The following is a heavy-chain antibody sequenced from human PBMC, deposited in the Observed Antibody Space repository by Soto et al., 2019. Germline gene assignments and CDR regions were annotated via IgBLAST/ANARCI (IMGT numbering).Heavy chain of an antibody. J-gene: IGHJ5*02. Sequence: QVQLVQSRAEVREPGSSVKVSCKASGGTFSTDAISWVRQAPGQGLEWMGGIIPMFGPANYAREFQGRVTITADESTSTTYLELSSLRSEVTAVYYCAGVRITVTSEGWFDPWGQGTLVTVSS. CDR2: IIPMFGPA. V-gene: IGHV1-69*01. CDR3: AGVRITVTSEGWFDP. CDR1: GGTFSTDA. D-gene: IGHD1-20*01.